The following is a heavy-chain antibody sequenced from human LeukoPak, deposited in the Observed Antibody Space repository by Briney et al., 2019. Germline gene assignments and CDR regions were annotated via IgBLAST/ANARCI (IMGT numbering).Heavy chain of an antibody. Sequence: SETLSLTCTVSGGSISSYYWSWIRQPPGKGLEWIGYIYTSGSTNYNPSLKSRVTISVDTSKNQFTLKLSSVTAADTAVYYCARSIAAAGINRFDRFDPWGQGTLVTVSS. CDR2: IYTSGST. CDR1: GGSISSYY. J-gene: IGHJ5*02. CDR3: ARSIAAAGINRFDRFDP. D-gene: IGHD6-13*01. V-gene: IGHV4-4*09.